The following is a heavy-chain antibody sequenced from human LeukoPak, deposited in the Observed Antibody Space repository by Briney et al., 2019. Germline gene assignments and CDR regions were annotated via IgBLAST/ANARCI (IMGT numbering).Heavy chain of an antibody. V-gene: IGHV4-34*01. J-gene: IGHJ4*02. CDR1: AGPFSGYY. CDR2: ISQRGSP. D-gene: IGHD1-7*01. Sequence: PSETLSLTCAVHAGPFSGYYWSWLRQPPGKGLEWLGEISQRGSPNYNPSLKSRVTISINTSKKQFSVELSSVTAADTAVYYCAALSGYNWNYVSFDYWGQGTLVTVSS. CDR3: AALSGYNWNYVSFDY.